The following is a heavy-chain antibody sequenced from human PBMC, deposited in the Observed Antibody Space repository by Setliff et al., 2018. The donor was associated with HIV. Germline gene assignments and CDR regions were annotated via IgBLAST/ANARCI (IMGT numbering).Heavy chain of an antibody. CDR3: AGGSNFWSGYPR. Sequence: SETLSLTCTVSGGSISSSTNWWTWVRQTPGKGLEWIGEIYDSGSTNYNPSLKSRVTISVDKFKNQFSLKLKSVTAADTAVYYCAGGSNFWSGYPRWGQGTMVTVSS. V-gene: IGHV4-4*02. J-gene: IGHJ3*01. D-gene: IGHD3-3*01. CDR2: IYDSGST. CDR1: GGSISSSTNW.